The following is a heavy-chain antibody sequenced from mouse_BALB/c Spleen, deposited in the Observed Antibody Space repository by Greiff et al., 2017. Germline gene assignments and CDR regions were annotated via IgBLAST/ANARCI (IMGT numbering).Heavy chain of an antibody. CDR1: GFSLSRYS. Sequence: VKLMESGPGLVAPSQSLSITCPVSGFSLSRYSVHWGRPPPGKGLGWLGMIWGGGSTDYNSALKSRLSISKDNSKSQVFLKMNSLQTDDTAMYYCARNKDYYGSSYPFAYWGQGTLVTVSA. CDR3: ARNKDYYGSSYPFAY. CDR2: IWGGGST. D-gene: IGHD1-1*01. J-gene: IGHJ3*01. V-gene: IGHV2-6-4*01.